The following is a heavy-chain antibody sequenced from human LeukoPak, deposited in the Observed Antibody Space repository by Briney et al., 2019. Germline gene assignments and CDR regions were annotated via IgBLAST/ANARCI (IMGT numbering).Heavy chain of an antibody. CDR2: ISAYNGNT. CDR1: GGTFSSYA. Sequence: ASVKVSCKASGGTFSSYAISWVRQAPGQGLEWMGWISAYNGNTNYAQKLQGRVTMTTDTSTSTAYMELRSLRSDDTAVYYCAREDIAVAPDYWGQGTLVTVSS. D-gene: IGHD6-19*01. J-gene: IGHJ4*02. V-gene: IGHV1-18*01. CDR3: AREDIAVAPDY.